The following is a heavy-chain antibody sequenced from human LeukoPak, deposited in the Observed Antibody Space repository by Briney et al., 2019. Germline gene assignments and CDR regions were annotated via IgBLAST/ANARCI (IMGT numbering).Heavy chain of an antibody. D-gene: IGHD2-2*01. V-gene: IGHV4-34*01. CDR1: GVSFSGYY. Sequence: PSETLSPTCAVYGVSFSGYYWCWIRQPPGKGLEWIGEINHSGSTNYNPSLKSRVTISVDTSKNQSSMKLSSVTAADTAVYYCAFLSAAGAYFDYWAREPWSPSPQ. CDR3: AFLSAAGAYFDY. J-gene: IGHJ4*02. CDR2: INHSGST.